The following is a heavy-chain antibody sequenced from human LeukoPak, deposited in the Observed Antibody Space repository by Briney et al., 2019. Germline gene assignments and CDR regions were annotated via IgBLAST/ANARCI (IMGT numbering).Heavy chain of an antibody. V-gene: IGHV1-46*01. J-gene: IGHJ4*02. CDR3: AREAMVTQCDY. CDR1: GYTFTSYY. D-gene: IGHD5-18*01. CDR2: INPSGGST. Sequence: GASVKVSCKASGYTFTSYYMHWVRQAPGQGLEWMGIINPSGGSTSYAQKFQGRVTMTRDMSTSTVYMELSSLRSEDTAVYYCAREAMVTQCDYWGQGTLVTVSS.